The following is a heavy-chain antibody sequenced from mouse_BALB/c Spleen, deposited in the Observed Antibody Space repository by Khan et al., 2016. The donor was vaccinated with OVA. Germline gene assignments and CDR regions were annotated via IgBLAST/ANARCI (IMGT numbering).Heavy chain of an antibody. CDR1: GYTFTDYY. Sequence: QVQLQQSGAELARPGASVKLSCTASGYTFTDYYINWVKQRTGQGLEWIGEISPGSGDTYYNERFMGKATLTADKSSSTAYMQLSSLTSEASAVYFCARRNYFGYTFAYWGRGTLVTVSA. V-gene: IGHV1-77*01. J-gene: IGHJ3*01. CDR2: ISPGSGDT. D-gene: IGHD1-2*01. CDR3: ARRNYFGYTFAY.